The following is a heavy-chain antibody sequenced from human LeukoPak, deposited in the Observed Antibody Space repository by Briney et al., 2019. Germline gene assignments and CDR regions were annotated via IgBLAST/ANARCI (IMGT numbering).Heavy chain of an antibody. CDR2: ISSSSSYI. CDR3: ARRDVGSIDY. CDR1: GFTFSSYS. Sequence: GGSLRLSCAASGFTFSSYSMNWVRQAPGKGLEWVSSISSSSSYIYYADSVKGRFTISRDNAKNSPYLQMNSLRAEDTAVYYCARRDVGSIDYWGQGTLVTVSS. V-gene: IGHV3-21*01. D-gene: IGHD1-26*01. J-gene: IGHJ4*02.